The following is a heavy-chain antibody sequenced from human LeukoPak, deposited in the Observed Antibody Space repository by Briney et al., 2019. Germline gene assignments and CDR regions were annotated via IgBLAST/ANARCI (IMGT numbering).Heavy chain of an antibody. CDR3: ARDHGYYDSSGDY. D-gene: IGHD3-22*01. V-gene: IGHV1-69*04. J-gene: IGHJ4*02. Sequence: SVKVSCKASGGTFSSYAISWVRQAPGQGLEWMGRIIPILGIANYAQKFQGRVTITADKSTSTAYMELSSLRSEDTAVYYCARDHGYYDSSGDYWGQGTLVTVSS. CDR2: IIPILGIA. CDR1: GGTFSSYA.